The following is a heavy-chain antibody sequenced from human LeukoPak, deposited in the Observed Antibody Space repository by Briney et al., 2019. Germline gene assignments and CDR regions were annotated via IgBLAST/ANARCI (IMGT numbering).Heavy chain of an antibody. CDR1: GFTFSTYA. J-gene: IGHJ4*02. D-gene: IGHD3-22*01. CDR3: VKDPRGQYYYDSSAYLD. Sequence: GGSLRLSCAASGFTFSTYAMSWVRQAPGKGLEWVSGISGSGVTTYYADSVKGRFTVSRDNSKNTLYLQMNSLRAEDTAVYYSVKDPRGQYYYDSSAYLDWGQGTLVTVSS. V-gene: IGHV3-23*01. CDR2: ISGSGVTT.